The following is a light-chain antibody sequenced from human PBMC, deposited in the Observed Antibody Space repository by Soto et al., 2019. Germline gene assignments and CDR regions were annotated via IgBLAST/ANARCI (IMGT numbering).Light chain of an antibody. CDR3: QQYKGYPWT. V-gene: IGKV1-5*03. CDR1: QSIGGW. CDR2: KAS. Sequence: DIQMTQSPSTLSASVGDRVTITCRASQSIGGWLAWYQQKPGKAPNLLIYKASNLESGVPSRFSGSGSGTEFTLTISSLQPDDLATYYCQQYKGYPWTFGQGTKVETK. J-gene: IGKJ1*01.